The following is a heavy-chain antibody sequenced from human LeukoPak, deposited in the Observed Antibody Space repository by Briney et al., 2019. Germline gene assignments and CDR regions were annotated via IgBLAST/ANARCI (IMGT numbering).Heavy chain of an antibody. CDR1: GFTFSSYW. Sequence: PGGSLRLSCAASGFTFSSYWMSWVRQAPGKGLEWVANIKQDGSEKYYVDSVKGRFTISRDNAKNSLYLQMNSLRAEDTAVYYCARDQRYFDWLFPGSYFDYWGQGTLVTVSS. CDR2: IKQDGSEK. D-gene: IGHD3-9*01. J-gene: IGHJ4*02. V-gene: IGHV3-7*03. CDR3: ARDQRYFDWLFPGSYFDY.